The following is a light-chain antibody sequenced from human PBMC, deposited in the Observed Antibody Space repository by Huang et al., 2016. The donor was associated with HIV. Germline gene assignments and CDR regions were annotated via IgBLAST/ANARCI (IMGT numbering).Light chain of an antibody. Sequence: DIVMTQSPDSLAVCLGERATISCVSSQSVLSPSNNKNHLAWYQQKPRQPPKLLIYWASTRESGVPDRFRGSGSATDFTLTIDNLQAEDVAVYFCQQYYSTPAFGQGTYVEV. J-gene: IGKJ1*01. CDR1: QSVLSPSNNKNH. CDR2: WAS. CDR3: QQYYSTPA. V-gene: IGKV4-1*01.